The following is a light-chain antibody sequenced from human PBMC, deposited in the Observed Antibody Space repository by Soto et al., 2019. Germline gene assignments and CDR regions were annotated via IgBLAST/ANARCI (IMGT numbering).Light chain of an antibody. CDR2: DAV. V-gene: IGKV3-11*01. Sequence: EIVLTQSPDTLSLSPGERATLSCRASQSIGPYLAWYQLKPGQSPRLLVYDAVTRAAGAPDRFSGSGSGTDFTLTISSLEPEDSAVYHCQQRSDWPPLTFGGGTKVEIK. CDR3: QQRSDWPPLT. CDR1: QSIGPY. J-gene: IGKJ4*01.